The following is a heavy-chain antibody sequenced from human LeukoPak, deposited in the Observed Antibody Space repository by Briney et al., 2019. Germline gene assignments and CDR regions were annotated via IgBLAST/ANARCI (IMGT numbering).Heavy chain of an antibody. D-gene: IGHD3-9*01. Sequence: GGSLRLSCAASGFTFSSYEMNWVRQAPGKGLEWVSYISSSGSSIFYADSVKGRFTMSRDNADNSLYLQMNSLRAEDTAVYYCAREGNSGEILTGYYMPRGFDYWGQGTLVTVSS. CDR3: AREGNSGEILTGYYMPRGFDY. CDR1: GFTFSSYE. J-gene: IGHJ4*02. V-gene: IGHV3-48*03. CDR2: ISSSGSSI.